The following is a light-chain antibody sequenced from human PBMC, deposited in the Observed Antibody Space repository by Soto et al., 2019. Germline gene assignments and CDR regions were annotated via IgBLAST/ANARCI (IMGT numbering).Light chain of an antibody. J-gene: IGKJ1*01. CDR1: QSVSSY. CDR3: DQYKNWPWT. CDR2: GAS. V-gene: IGKV3-15*01. Sequence: EIVMTQSPASLSVSPGERVTLSCTASQSVSSYLAWYQQIPGQAPRLLIHGASTRAIGVPDRFSGSGSGTEFTRSISALQSEGAAVYYCDQYKNWPWTCGQGTRVEI.